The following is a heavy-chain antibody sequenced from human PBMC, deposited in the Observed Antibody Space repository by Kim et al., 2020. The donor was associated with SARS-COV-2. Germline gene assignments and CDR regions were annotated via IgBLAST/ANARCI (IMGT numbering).Heavy chain of an antibody. D-gene: IGHD3-22*01. Sequence: GGSLRLSCAASGFIFANYAISWVRQAPGKGLEWVATVRGSGDFTLYADSVKGRFTLSRDNSKNTVYLEMNGLRAEDSAIYYCAKADADGSRFYYYFDSWGQGTLVTVSS. CDR3: AKADADGSRFYYYFDS. V-gene: IGHV3-23*01. J-gene: IGHJ4*02. CDR2: VRGSGDFT. CDR1: GFIFANYA.